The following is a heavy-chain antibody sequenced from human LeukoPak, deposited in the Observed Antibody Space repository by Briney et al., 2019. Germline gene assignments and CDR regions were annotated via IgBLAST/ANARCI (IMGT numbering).Heavy chain of an antibody. D-gene: IGHD3-22*01. J-gene: IGHJ3*02. CDR3: ARDLQMTYYDSSGYYYHDAFDI. CDR2: INPSGGST. CDR1: GYTFTSYY. V-gene: IGHV1-46*01. Sequence: ASVKVSCKASGYTFTSYYMHWVRQAPGQGLEWIGIINPSGGSTSYAQKFQGRVTMTRDTSTSTVYMELSSLRSEDTAVYYCARDLQMTYYDSSGYYYHDAFDIWGQGTMVTVSS.